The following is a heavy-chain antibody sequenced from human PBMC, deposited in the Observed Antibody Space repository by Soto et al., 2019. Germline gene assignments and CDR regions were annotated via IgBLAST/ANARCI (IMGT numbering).Heavy chain of an antibody. Sequence: GGSLRLSCAASGFTFSSYSMNWVRQAPGKGLEWVSYISSSSSTIYYADSVKGRFTISRDNAKNSLYLQMNSLRAEDTDVYYCARHATMVRGVIIKSSFDYWGQGTLVTVSS. D-gene: IGHD3-10*01. CDR2: ISSSSSTI. J-gene: IGHJ4*02. V-gene: IGHV3-48*01. CDR3: ARHATMVRGVIIKSSFDY. CDR1: GFTFSSYS.